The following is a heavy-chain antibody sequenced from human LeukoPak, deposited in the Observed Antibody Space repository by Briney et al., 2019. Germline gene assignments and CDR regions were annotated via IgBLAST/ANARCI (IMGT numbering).Heavy chain of an antibody. J-gene: IGHJ5*02. Sequence: PSETLSLTCTVSGGSISSYYWSWLRQPPGKGVEWMGYIYYSGRTNYNPSLKSPVTISVATSKNQFSLKLSSLTAADTAVYYCARDRYGSGSYYRSAGWFDPWGQGTLVTVSS. CDR1: GGSISSYY. V-gene: IGHV4-59*01. CDR2: IYYSGRT. CDR3: ARDRYGSGSYYRSAGWFDP. D-gene: IGHD3-10*01.